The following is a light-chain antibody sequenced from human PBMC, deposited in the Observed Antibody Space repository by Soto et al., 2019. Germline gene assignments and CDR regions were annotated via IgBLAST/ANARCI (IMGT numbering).Light chain of an antibody. CDR1: QSVSSN. V-gene: IGKV3-15*01. CDR3: PPLT. Sequence: EIVMTQSPATLSVSPGERATLSCRASQSVSSNLAWYQQKPGQAPRLLIYGASTRATGIPARFSGSGSGTEFTLTISSLQSEDFAVYNWPPLTFGGGTKVEIK. J-gene: IGKJ4*01. CDR2: GAS.